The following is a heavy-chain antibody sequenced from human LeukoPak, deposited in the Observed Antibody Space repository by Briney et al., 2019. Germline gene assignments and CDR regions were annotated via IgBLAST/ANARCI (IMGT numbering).Heavy chain of an antibody. D-gene: IGHD3-22*01. Sequence: SVKVSCKASGGTFSSYAISWVRQAPGQGLEWMGGIIPIFGTANYAQKFQGRVTITADESTSTAYMELSSLRSEDTAVYYCVVGAYYYDPIDWGQGTLVTVSS. V-gene: IGHV1-69*13. J-gene: IGHJ4*02. CDR3: VVGAYYYDPID. CDR2: IIPIFGTA. CDR1: GGTFSSYA.